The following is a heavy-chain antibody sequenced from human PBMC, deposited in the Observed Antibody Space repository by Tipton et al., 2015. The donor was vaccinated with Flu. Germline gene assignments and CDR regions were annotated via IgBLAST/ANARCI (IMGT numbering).Heavy chain of an antibody. Sequence: TLSLTCTVSGGSTSSFYWSWIRQPAGKGLEWIGRVYASGSTKYNPSLKSRVTMSVDTSKNEFSLKLSSVTAADTAVYYCARGSGSGTYVIFYFWGQGTLVIVSS. CDR3: ARGSGSGTYVIFYF. D-gene: IGHD3-10*01. CDR1: GGSTSSFY. CDR2: VYASGST. J-gene: IGHJ4*02. V-gene: IGHV4-4*07.